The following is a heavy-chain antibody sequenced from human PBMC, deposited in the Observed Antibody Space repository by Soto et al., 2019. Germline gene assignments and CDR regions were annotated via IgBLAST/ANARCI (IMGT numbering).Heavy chain of an antibody. D-gene: IGHD2-15*01. V-gene: IGHV4-39*01. CDR1: GGSISSFNYF. J-gene: IGHJ5*02. Sequence: QLQLQESGPGLVKPSETLSLTCTVSGGSISSFNYFWGWLPQPPGKGLEWIGSLYYSGNTYYTPSLQSRVTIPVDTSKKQCTLTLRSVTAADTAVYYCARGGGSTFNWFDPWGQGTLVTVSP. CDR3: ARGGGSTFNWFDP. CDR2: LYYSGNT.